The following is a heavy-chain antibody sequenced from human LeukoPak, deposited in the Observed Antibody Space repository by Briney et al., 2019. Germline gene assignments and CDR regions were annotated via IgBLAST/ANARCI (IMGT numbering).Heavy chain of an antibody. CDR2: FSASDGSR. J-gene: IGHJ4*02. D-gene: IGHD4-23*01. CDR1: VFSFSSYG. V-gene: IGHV3-23*01. CDR3: AKNIGGFDY. Sequence: GGTLRLSCEASVFSFSSYGMSWVRQAPGEGLEWVSGFSASDGSRYYADSAKGRFTISRDNSKNTLYLQMNSLRAEDTAVYYCAKNIGGFDYWGQGTLVTVSS.